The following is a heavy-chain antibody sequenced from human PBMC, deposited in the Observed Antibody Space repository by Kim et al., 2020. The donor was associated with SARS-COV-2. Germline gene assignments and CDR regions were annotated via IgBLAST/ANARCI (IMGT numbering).Heavy chain of an antibody. CDR1: GYTFNDYA. Sequence: ASVKVSCKASGYTFNDYAMNWVRQAPGQGLEWLGWINTNTGNPSYAQGFRGRLVFSLDTSVNTAYLEISSLKSEDSAVYYCARDVDAEYVAEYFQDWGQG. CDR2: INTNTGNP. D-gene: IGHD3-16*01. CDR3: ARDVDAEYVAEYFQD. J-gene: IGHJ1*01. V-gene: IGHV7-4-1*02.